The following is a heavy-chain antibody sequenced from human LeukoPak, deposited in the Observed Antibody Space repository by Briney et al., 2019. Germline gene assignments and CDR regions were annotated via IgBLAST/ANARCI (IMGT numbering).Heavy chain of an antibody. V-gene: IGHV3-7*04. CDR2: IKQDGSEK. D-gene: IGHD5-12*01. CDR1: GFTFSSYW. J-gene: IGHJ3*02. Sequence: GGSLRLSCAASGFTFSSYWMSWVRQAPGKGLEWVANIKQDGSEKYYVDSVKGRFTISRDNAKNSLYLQMNGLRAEDTAVYYCARDGLGDAFDIWGQGTMVTVSS. CDR3: ARDGLGDAFDI.